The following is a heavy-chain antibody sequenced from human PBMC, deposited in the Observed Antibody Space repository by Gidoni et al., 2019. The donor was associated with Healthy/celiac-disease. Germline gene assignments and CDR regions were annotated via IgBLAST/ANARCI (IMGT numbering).Heavy chain of an antibody. Sequence: QVQLVESGGGVVQPGRSLRLSCAAPGFTFSSYGMHWVRQAPGKGLEWVAVIWYDGSNKYYADSVKGRFTISRDNSKNTLYLQMNSLRAEDTAVYYCARGPYCSGGSCYPGWFDPWGQGTLVTVSS. CDR2: IWYDGSNK. J-gene: IGHJ5*02. V-gene: IGHV3-33*01. D-gene: IGHD2-15*01. CDR1: GFTFSSYG. CDR3: ARGPYCSGGSCYPGWFDP.